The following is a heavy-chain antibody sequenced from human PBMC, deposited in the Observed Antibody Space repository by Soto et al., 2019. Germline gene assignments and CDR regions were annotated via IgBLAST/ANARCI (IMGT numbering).Heavy chain of an antibody. CDR1: GFTFSSYG. D-gene: IGHD1-7*01. Sequence: HPGGSLRLSCAASGFTFSSYGMHWVRQAPGKGLEWVAVISYDGSNKYYADPVKGRFTISRDNSKNTLYLQMNSLRAEDTAVYYCAKGSTGTTAGVWPHWGQGTLVTVSS. V-gene: IGHV3-30*18. J-gene: IGHJ4*02. CDR3: AKGSTGTTAGVWPH. CDR2: ISYDGSNK.